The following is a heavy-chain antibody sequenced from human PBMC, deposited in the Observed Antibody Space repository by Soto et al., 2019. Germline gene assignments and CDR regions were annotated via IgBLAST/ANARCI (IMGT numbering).Heavy chain of an antibody. CDR2: VYYRGRS. V-gene: IGHV4-39*01. CDR3: VSQRTTVPAQADFED. Sequence: APQSLPCPGPGGPVTTSSYYWGWSSPSPGKGLGWIGSVYYRGRSYSKSSVKSRVTISVDTSKNRFSLSLNSVTASDTAVYCCVSQRTTVPAQADFEDGCPGVLVTV. D-gene: IGHD4-4*01. CDR1: GGPVTTSSYY. J-gene: IGHJ4*02.